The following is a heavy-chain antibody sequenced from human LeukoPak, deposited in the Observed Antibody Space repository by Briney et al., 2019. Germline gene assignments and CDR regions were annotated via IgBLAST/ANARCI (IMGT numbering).Heavy chain of an antibody. CDR3: ARGLKPPWDSTDYHD. D-gene: IGHD5-12*01. CDR2: INPSGGST. J-gene: IGHJ4*02. Sequence: GASVKVSCKASGYTFTSYYIHWVRQAPGQGLEWMGIINPSGGSTSYAQKFQGRVTMTRDTSTSTVYMELSSLRSEGTAVYYCARGLKPPWDSTDYHDWGQGTLVTASS. CDR1: GYTFTSYY. V-gene: IGHV1-46*01.